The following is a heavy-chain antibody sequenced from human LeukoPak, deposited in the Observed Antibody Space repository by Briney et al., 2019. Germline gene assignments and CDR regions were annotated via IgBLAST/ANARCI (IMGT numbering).Heavy chain of an antibody. CDR2: IYYSGST. CDR1: GGSISSGGYY. Sequence: SETLSLTCTVSGGSISSGGYYWSWIRQHPGKGLEWIGYIYYSGSTYYNPSLKSRVTISVDTSKNQFSLKLRSVTAADTAVYYCARGQRYDFWSGYLDYWGQGTLVTVSS. D-gene: IGHD3-3*01. CDR3: ARGQRYDFWSGYLDY. V-gene: IGHV4-31*03. J-gene: IGHJ4*02.